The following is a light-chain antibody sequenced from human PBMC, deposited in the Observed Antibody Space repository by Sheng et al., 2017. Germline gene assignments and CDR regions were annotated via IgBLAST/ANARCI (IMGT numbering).Light chain of an antibody. J-gene: IGKJ1*01. Sequence: EIVLTQSPGTLSLSPGDRAILSCRASQTITSGSLAWYQQKPGQAPRLLIYDASTRATDFPDRFSGSGSGTDFTLSIRKLEPDDFAVYYCQQFLTSPPTFGQGTKLEI. CDR1: QTITSGS. CDR3: QQFLTSPPT. CDR2: DAS. V-gene: IGKV3-20*01.